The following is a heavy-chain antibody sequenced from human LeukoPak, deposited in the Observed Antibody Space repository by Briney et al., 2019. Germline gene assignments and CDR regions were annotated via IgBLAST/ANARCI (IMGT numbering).Heavy chain of an antibody. V-gene: IGHV3-74*01. Sequence: PGGSLRLSCAASGFTFSSYWMHWVRQAPGQGLVWLSRLSTDGSSTDYADSVKGRFTISRDNAKNTLYLQMNSLRAEDTAVYYCARVSCDYTTCKYPFDYWGQGTLVTVS. CDR1: GFTFSSYW. J-gene: IGHJ4*02. CDR3: ARVSCDYTTCKYPFDY. CDR2: LSTDGSST. D-gene: IGHD3-3*01.